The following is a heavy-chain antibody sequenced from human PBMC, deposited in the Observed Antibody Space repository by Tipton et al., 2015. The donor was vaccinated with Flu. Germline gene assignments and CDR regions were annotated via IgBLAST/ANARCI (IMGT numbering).Heavy chain of an antibody. D-gene: IGHD5-18*01. J-gene: IGHJ4*02. CDR1: GFTFSSDA. CDR3: ARDPSEVHSYGFSPYD. V-gene: IGHV3-23*01. Sequence: SLRLSCAASGFTFSSDAMTWVRQAPGKGLEWVSTISGSGGSTYYADSVKGRFTISRDNSENTLYLQMNSLRAEDTAVYYCARDPSEVHSYGFSPYDWGQGTLVTVSS. CDR2: ISGSGGST.